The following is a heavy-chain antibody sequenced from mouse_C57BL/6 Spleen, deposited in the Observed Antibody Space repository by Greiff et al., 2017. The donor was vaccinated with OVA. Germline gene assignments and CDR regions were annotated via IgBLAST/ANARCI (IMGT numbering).Heavy chain of an antibody. CDR3: ALYDYTGRYFDV. CDR1: AYTFPSYW. V-gene: IGHV1-72*01. Sequence: QVQLKESGAELVKPGASVKLSCKASAYTFPSYWWHGVKQGPGRGLEWIGRIDPNSGVTKYNEKFKSKATLTVDKPSSTAYMQLSSLTSEDSAVYYCALYDYTGRYFDVWGTGTTVTVSS. D-gene: IGHD2-4*01. J-gene: IGHJ1*03. CDR2: IDPNSGVT.